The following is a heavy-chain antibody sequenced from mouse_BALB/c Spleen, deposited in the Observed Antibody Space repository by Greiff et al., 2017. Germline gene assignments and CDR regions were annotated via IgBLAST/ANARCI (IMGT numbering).Heavy chain of an antibody. CDR2: IYPGSGNT. V-gene: IGHV1-77*01. Sequence: QVQLKESGAELARPGASVKLSCKASGYTFTDYYINWVKQRTGQGLEWIGEIYPGSGNTYYNEKFKGKATLTADKSSSTAYMQLSSLTSEDSAVYFCARGGYYVSYYFDYWGQGTTLTVSS. CDR1: GYTFTDYY. J-gene: IGHJ2*01. D-gene: IGHD2-3*01. CDR3: ARGGYYVSYYFDY.